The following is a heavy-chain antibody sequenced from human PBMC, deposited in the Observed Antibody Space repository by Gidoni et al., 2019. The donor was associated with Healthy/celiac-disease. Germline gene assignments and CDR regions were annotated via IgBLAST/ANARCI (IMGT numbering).Heavy chain of an antibody. CDR3: AKDGLRTIFGVVIIPIPNWFDP. J-gene: IGHJ5*02. CDR2: ISGSGGST. Sequence: EVQLLESGGGLVQPGGSLRLSCAASGFTFSSYAMSWVRQAPGKGLEWVSAISGSGGSTYYADSVKGRFTISRDNSKNTLYLQMNSLRAEDTAVYYCAKDGLRTIFGVVIIPIPNWFDPWGQGTLVTVSS. CDR1: GFTFSSYA. D-gene: IGHD3-3*01. V-gene: IGHV3-23*01.